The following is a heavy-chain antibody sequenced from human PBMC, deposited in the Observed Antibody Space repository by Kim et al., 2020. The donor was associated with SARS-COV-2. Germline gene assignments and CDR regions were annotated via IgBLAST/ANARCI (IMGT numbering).Heavy chain of an antibody. J-gene: IGHJ3*01. V-gene: IGHV4-59*13. CDR1: GGSISTYY. CDR3: ARDTGFGSASHYNARPVNAFDV. CDR2: IYYNGKT. D-gene: IGHD3-10*01. Sequence: SETLSLTCTVSGGSISTYYWTWIRQPPGKGLEYIGYIYYNGKTSYNPSLKSRVTISLDTSKNQFSLNLKSVTAADTAVYYCARDTGFGSASHYNARPVNAFDVWGQGTMVTVSS.